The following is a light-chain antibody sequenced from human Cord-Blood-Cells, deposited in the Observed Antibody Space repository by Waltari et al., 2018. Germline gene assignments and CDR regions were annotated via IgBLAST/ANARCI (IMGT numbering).Light chain of an antibody. CDR1: SSNIGSNT. V-gene: IGLV1-44*01. CDR3: AAWDDSLNGPV. J-gene: IGLJ3*02. Sequence: QSVLTQPPSASGTPGQRVTISCSGSSSNIGSNTVNWYQQLPGTAPKLLIYSNNPRPSGVPDRLSGSKSGTSASLAISGLQSEDEADYYCAAWDDSLNGPVFGGGTKLTVL. CDR2: SNN.